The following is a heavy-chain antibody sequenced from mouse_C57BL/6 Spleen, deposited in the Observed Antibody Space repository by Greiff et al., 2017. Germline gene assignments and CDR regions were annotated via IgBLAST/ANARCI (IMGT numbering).Heavy chain of an antibody. Sequence: QVQLKQPGAELVKPGASVKLSCKASGYTFTSYWMHWVKQRPGQGLEWIGMIHPNSGSTNYNEKFKSKATLTVDKSSSTAYMQLSSLTSDDSAVYYCARDNYGFAYWGQGTLVTVSA. D-gene: IGHD1-3*01. CDR3: ARDNYGFAY. CDR1: GYTFTSYW. V-gene: IGHV1-64*01. CDR2: IHPNSGST. J-gene: IGHJ3*01.